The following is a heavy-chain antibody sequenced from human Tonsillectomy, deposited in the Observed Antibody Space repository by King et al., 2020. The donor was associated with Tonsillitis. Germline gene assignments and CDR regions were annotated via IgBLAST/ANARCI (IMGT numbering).Heavy chain of an antibody. CDR2: XXXXXXXX. D-gene: IGHD4-17*01. V-gene: IGHV3-30*03. CDR1: GFTFXSYG. J-gene: IGHJ4*02. Sequence: VQLVESGGGXVQXGRSLRVSXAXSGFTFXSYGMHXVRXAXGKXXXWXXXXXXXXXXXXXXXSVXGRXTISXXXXKNTLYLHMNXLRAEDTAVYYCALLAYGDSTTSFDYWGQGTLVTVSS. CDR3: ALLAYGDSTTSFDY.